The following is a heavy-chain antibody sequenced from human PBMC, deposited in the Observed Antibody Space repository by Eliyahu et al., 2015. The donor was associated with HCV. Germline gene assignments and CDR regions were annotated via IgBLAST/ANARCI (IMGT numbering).Heavy chain of an antibody. D-gene: IGHD2/OR15-2a*01. CDR2: ISGSGTFV. Sequence: EVQLVESGGGLVKPGGSLXLXCXASTFPXRSFNNYNMNWVPQAPGKGLEWVSSISGSGTFVYYADSVKGRFTIXRDNAKNSIYLQMNGLRAEDTAVYYCSRDLVTFDGFDIWGPGTMVTVSS. CDR1: TFPXRSFNNYN. J-gene: IGHJ3*02. V-gene: IGHV3-21*01. CDR3: SRDLVTFDGFDI.